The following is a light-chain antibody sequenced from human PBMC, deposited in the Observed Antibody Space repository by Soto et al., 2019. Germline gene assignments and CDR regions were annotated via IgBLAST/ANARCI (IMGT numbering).Light chain of an antibody. J-gene: IGLJ3*02. CDR2: EVS. CDR3: SSYVSSSTGV. CDR1: SSDVGGYNY. Sequence: QSALTQPPSASGSPGQSVTISCTGTSSDVGGYNYVSWYQQHPGKAPKLMIYEVSKRPSGVPDRFSGSKSGNTASLTVSGLQAEEEADYYCSSYVSSSTGVFGGGTKLTVL. V-gene: IGLV2-8*01.